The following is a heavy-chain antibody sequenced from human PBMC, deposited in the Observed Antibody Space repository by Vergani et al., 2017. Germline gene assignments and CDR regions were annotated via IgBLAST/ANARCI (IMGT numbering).Heavy chain of an antibody. D-gene: IGHD3-3*01. V-gene: IGHV4-61*02. CDR1: GGSISSGGYY. CDR2: IYLSGST. J-gene: IGHJ5*02. Sequence: QVQLQESGPGLVKPSQTLSLTCTVSGGSISSGGYYWGWIRQPAGKGLEWIGRIYLSGSTNYNPSLKSRVTISVDTSKNQFSLRLSSVTAADTAVYYCARGGDFWSGYYTRPFDPWGQGTLVTVSS. CDR3: ARGGDFWSGYYTRPFDP.